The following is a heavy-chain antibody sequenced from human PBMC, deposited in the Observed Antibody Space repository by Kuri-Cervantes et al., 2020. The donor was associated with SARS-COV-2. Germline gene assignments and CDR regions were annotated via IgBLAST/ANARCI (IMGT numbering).Heavy chain of an antibody. CDR2: IYHSGST. J-gene: IGHJ4*02. CDR1: GGSISSSSYY. Sequence: GSLRLSCTVSGGSISSSSYYWGWIRQPPGKGLEWIGSIYHSGSTYYNPSLKSRVTISVDTSKNQFSLKLSSVTAADTAVYYCARAHPSSSSPPFFDYWGQGTLVTVSS. CDR3: ARAHPSSSSPPFFDY. D-gene: IGHD6-6*01. V-gene: IGHV4-39*07.